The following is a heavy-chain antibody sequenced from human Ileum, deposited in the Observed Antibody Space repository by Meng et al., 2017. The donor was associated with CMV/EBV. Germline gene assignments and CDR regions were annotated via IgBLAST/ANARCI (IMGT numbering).Heavy chain of an antibody. CDR2: IYYRSQWYS. CDR3: SRNEFERMIHWFDP. Sequence: SQTLSLTCAISGDSVSSKSAAWNWIRQSPSRGLEWLGRIYYRSQWYSDYAVSVRGRISINPDTSRNQFSLHLSSVTPEDTAIYYCSRNEFERMIHWFDPWGQGTLVTVSS. J-gene: IGHJ5*02. D-gene: IGHD3-22*01. CDR1: GDSVSSKSAA. V-gene: IGHV6-1*01.